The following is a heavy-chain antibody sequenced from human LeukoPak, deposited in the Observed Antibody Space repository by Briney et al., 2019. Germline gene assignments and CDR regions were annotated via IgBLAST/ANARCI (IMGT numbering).Heavy chain of an antibody. D-gene: IGHD3-10*01. V-gene: IGHV3-23*01. J-gene: IGHJ4*02. CDR2: ISGSGAST. CDR3: ASAVVRAREVH. Sequence: GGSLRLSCAASGFTFNNYAMSWVRQAPGKGLEWVSAISGSGASTYYADSVKGRFTISRDNSKNTLYVQMNSLRAEDTAVYYCASAVVRAREVHWGQGTLVTVSS. CDR1: GFTFNNYA.